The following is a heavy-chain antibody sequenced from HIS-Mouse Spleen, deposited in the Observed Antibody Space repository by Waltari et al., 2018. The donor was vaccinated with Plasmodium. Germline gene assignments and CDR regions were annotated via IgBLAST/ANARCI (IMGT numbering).Heavy chain of an antibody. D-gene: IGHD7-27*01. V-gene: IGHV3-30*18. J-gene: IGHJ5*02. CDR3: AKDGWGKGSGGNWFDP. Sequence: QVQLVESGGGLVQPGRSLRLSCAASGFTFSSYGIHWVRQAPGKGLEWVAVISYDGSNKYYADSVKGRFTISRDNSKNTLYLQMNSLRAEDTAVYYCAKDGWGKGSGGNWFDPWGQGTLVTVSS. CDR2: ISYDGSNK. CDR1: GFTFSSYG.